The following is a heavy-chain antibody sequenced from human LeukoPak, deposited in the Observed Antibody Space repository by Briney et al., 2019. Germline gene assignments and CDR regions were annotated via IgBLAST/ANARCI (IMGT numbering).Heavy chain of an antibody. J-gene: IGHJ1*01. D-gene: IGHD6-19*01. V-gene: IGHV3-23*01. CDR3: AKQGQFSGWYFPSRTAAEYFQH. CDR2: ISASGGTT. Sequence: GGSLRLSCAASGFSFSSYAMNWVRQAPGKGLEWISAISASGGTTYYADSVKGRFTISRGNSRNTLYLQMNSLRAEDTAVYYCAKQGQFSGWYFPSRTAAEYFQHWGQGTLVTVSS. CDR1: GFSFSSYA.